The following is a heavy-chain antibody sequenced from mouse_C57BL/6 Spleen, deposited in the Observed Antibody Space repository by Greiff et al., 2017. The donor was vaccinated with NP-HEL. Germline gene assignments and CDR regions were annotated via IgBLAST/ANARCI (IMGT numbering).Heavy chain of an antibody. CDR3: ARYKSYDAMDY. J-gene: IGHJ4*01. CDR1: GFTFTDYY. V-gene: IGHV7-3*01. CDR2: IRNKANGYTT. Sequence: EVKLVESGGGLVQPGGSLSLSCAASGFTFTDYYMSWVRQPPGKALEWLGFIRNKANGYTTEYSASLKGRFTISRDNSQSILYLQMNALRAEDSATYYCARYKSYDAMDYWGQGTSVTVSS.